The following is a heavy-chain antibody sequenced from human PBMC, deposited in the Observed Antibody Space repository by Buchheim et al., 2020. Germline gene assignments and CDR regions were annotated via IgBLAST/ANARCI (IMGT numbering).Heavy chain of an antibody. V-gene: IGHV3-30*18. Sequence: EQLLESGGGLVQPGGSLRLSCAASGFTFSSYGMHWVRQAPGKGLEWVAVISYDGSNKYYADSVKGRFTISRDNSKNTLYLQMNSLRAEDTAVYYCAKDTDYYMDVWGKGTT. CDR1: GFTFSSYG. J-gene: IGHJ6*03. CDR3: AKDTDYYMDV. CDR2: ISYDGSNK. D-gene: IGHD4-11*01.